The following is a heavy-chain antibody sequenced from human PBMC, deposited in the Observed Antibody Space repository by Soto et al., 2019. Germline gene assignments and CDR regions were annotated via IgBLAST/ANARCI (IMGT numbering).Heavy chain of an antibody. Sequence: PSEALSLPCTVSTDSTSFTNSYWCWILQPPGKGLQWIGSSSYNGGTFYNPSLKGRVVISFDTSKKQSSLQVTSVTAADTAVYFCARHRIEVVWRGFDFWGQGSPVTVSS. CDR1: TDSTSFTNSY. V-gene: IGHV4-39*01. D-gene: IGHD3-10*01. CDR3: ARHRIEVVWRGFDF. J-gene: IGHJ4*02. CDR2: SSYNGGT.